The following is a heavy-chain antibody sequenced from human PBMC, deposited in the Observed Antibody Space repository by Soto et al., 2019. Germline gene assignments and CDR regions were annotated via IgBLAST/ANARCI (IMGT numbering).Heavy chain of an antibody. Sequence: EVQLVESGGGLVKPGGSLRLSCAASGFTFSNAWMSWVRQAPGKGLEWVGRIKSKTDGGTTDYAAPVKGRFTISRDDSKNTLYLQMNSLKTEDTAVYYCTTGPSIAARLSGGGYYYYMDVWGKGTTVTVSS. CDR3: TTGPSIAARLSGGGYYYYMDV. V-gene: IGHV3-15*01. D-gene: IGHD6-6*01. J-gene: IGHJ6*03. CDR1: GFTFSNAW. CDR2: IKSKTDGGTT.